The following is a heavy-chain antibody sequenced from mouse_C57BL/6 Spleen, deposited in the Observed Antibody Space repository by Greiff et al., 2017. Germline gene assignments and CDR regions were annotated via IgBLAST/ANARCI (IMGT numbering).Heavy chain of an antibody. V-gene: IGHV1-50*01. CDR3: ASPSFYGSSPPFAY. D-gene: IGHD1-1*01. Sequence: QVQLKQPGAELVKPGASVKLSCKASGYTFTSYWMQWVKQRPGQGLEWIGEIDPSDSYTNYNQKFKGKATLTVDTSSSTAYMQLSSLTSEDSAVYYCASPSFYGSSPPFAYWGQGTLVTVSA. CDR2: IDPSDSYT. J-gene: IGHJ3*01. CDR1: GYTFTSYW.